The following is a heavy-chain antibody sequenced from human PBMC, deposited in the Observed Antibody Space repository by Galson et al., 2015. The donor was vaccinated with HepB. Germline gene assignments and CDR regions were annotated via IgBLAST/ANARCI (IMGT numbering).Heavy chain of an antibody. CDR3: ARAEGYSSSWAFDY. Sequence: CAISGDSVSSNSAAWNWIRQSPSRGLEWLGRTYYRSKWYNDYAVSVKSRITINPDTSKNQFSLQLNSVTPEDTAVYYCARAEGYSSSWAFDYWGQGTLVTVSS. D-gene: IGHD6-13*01. CDR1: GDSVSSNSAA. J-gene: IGHJ4*02. CDR2: TYYRSKWYN. V-gene: IGHV6-1*01.